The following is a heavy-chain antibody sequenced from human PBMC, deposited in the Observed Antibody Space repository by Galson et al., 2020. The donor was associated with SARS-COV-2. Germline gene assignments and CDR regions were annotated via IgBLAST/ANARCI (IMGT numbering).Heavy chain of an antibody. CDR3: ARRSEDYLWGTYRDYYYHYGMDV. CDR1: GFIFTGSA. D-gene: IGHD3-16*02. Sequence: GGSLRLSCAASGFIFTGSAINWVRQASGKGLEWVGHIRTRPNSYATAYAASVKGRVTIFRDDAENMAYLQMDSLKTEDTAVYYCARRSEDYLWGTYRDYYYHYGMDVWGQGTTVTVSS. V-gene: IGHV3-73*01. CDR2: IRTRPNSYAT. J-gene: IGHJ6*02.